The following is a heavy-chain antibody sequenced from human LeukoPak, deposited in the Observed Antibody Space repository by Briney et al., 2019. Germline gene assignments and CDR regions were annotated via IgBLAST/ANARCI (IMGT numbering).Heavy chain of an antibody. CDR1: GFTFSSYW. J-gene: IGHJ4*02. D-gene: IGHD3-22*01. CDR3: ARDPVDYDSSGYFFFSGPGQEFDY. V-gene: IGHV3-7*01. CDR2: IKQDGSEK. Sequence: GGSLRLSCAASGFTFSSYWMSWVRQAPGKGLGWVANIKQDGSEKYYVDSVKGRFTISRDNAKNSLYLQMNSLRAEDTAVYYCARDPVDYDSSGYFFFSGPGQEFDYWGQGTLVTVSS.